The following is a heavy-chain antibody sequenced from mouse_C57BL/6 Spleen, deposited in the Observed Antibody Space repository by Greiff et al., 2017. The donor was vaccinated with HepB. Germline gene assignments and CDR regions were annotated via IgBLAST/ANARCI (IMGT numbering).Heavy chain of an antibody. Sequence: QVQLQQSGAELMKPGASVKLSCKATGYTFTGYWIEWVKQRPGHGLEWIGEILPGSGSTNYNEKFKGKATFTADTSSNTAYMQLSSLTTEDSAIYYCASRGGYDYDGRFAYWGQGTLVTVSA. CDR1: GYTFTGYW. V-gene: IGHV1-9*01. J-gene: IGHJ3*01. D-gene: IGHD2-4*01. CDR2: ILPGSGST. CDR3: ASRGGYDYDGRFAY.